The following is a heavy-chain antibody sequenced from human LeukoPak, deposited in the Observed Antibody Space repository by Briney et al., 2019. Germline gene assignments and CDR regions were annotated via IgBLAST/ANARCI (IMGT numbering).Heavy chain of an antibody. CDR3: ARAFSPFEYSSSSRAFDY. J-gene: IGHJ4*02. CDR2: ISSSSSTI. D-gene: IGHD6-6*01. Sequence: PGGSLRLSCAASGFTFSSYSMNWVRQAPGKGLEWVSYISSSSSTIYYADSVKGRFTISRDNAKNSLYLQMNSLRAEDTAVYYCARAFSPFEYSSSSRAFDYWGQGTLVTVSS. CDR1: GFTFSSYS. V-gene: IGHV3-48*01.